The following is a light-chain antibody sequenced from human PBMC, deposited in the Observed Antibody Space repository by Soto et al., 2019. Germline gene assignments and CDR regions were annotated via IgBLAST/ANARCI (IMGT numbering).Light chain of an antibody. CDR3: QQYYSYPLT. V-gene: IGKV1-8*01. J-gene: IGKJ4*01. CDR2: AAS. CDR1: QGISSY. Sequence: AIRMTQSPSSLPASTGDRVTITCRASQGISSYLAWYQQKPGKAPKLLIYAASTLQSGVPSRFSGSGSGTDFTLTISCLQSEDFATDYCQQYYSYPLTFGGGTKVAIK.